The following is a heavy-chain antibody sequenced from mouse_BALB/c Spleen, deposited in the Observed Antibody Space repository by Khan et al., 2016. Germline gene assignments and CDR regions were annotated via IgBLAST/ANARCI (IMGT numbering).Heavy chain of an antibody. CDR3: SSDYDGFAY. CDR2: IWGDGRT. J-gene: IGHJ3*01. Sequence: QVQLKGSGPGLVAPSQSLSITCTVSGFSLTGYGVNWVRQPPGKGLEWLGKIWGDGRTDYNSALKSRVSISKDNSKSQVFLKMNSLQTDDTANYYCSSDYDGFAYWGQGTLVIVSA. V-gene: IGHV2-6-7*01. D-gene: IGHD2-12*01. CDR1: GFSLTGYG.